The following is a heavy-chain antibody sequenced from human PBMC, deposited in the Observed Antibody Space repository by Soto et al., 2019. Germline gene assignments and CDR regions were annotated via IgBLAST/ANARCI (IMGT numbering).Heavy chain of an antibody. Sequence: QVQLVESGGGVVQPGRSLRLSCAASGFTFSSYAMHWVRQAPGKGLEWVAVISYDGSNKYYADSVKGRFTISRDNSKNTLYLQMKSLRAEDKALYYCARGNVGAHEWYFDYWGQGTLVTVSS. D-gene: IGHD1-26*01. CDR2: ISYDGSNK. CDR3: ARGNVGAHEWYFDY. J-gene: IGHJ4*02. CDR1: GFTFSSYA. V-gene: IGHV3-30-3*01.